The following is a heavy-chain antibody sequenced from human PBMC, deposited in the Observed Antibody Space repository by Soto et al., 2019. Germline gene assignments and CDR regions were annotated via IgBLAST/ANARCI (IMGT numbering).Heavy chain of an antibody. Sequence: GGSLRLSCAASGFTFSSYAMSSVRQAPGKGLEWVSAISGSGGSTYYADSVKGRFTISRDNSKNTLYLQMNSLRAEDTAVYYCAKRSQRGAPVYYYYMDVWGKGTTVTVSS. CDR3: AKRSQRGAPVYYYYMDV. J-gene: IGHJ6*03. CDR2: ISGSGGST. V-gene: IGHV3-23*01. D-gene: IGHD6-25*01. CDR1: GFTFSSYA.